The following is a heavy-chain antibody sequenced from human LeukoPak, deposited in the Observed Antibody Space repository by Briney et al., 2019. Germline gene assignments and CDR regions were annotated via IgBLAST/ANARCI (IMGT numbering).Heavy chain of an antibody. V-gene: IGHV3-23*01. CDR2: ISGIGSST. D-gene: IGHD4-17*01. CDR1: GFTFSTSG. J-gene: IGHJ5*02. CDR3: AKDRISTVTTLTLSYNWFDP. Sequence: SGGSLRLSCAASGFTFSTSGMSWVRQAPGKGLEWVSPISGIGSSTHSAYSVKGRFTISIDKANTTHTLQMKSMRVEDKAVYYCAKDRISTVTTLTLSYNWFDPWGQGTLVTVSS.